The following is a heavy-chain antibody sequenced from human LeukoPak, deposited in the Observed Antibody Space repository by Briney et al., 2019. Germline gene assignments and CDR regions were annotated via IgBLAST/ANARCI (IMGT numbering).Heavy chain of an antibody. Sequence: GGSLRLSCAASGFTFSSYWMNWARQAPGKGLEWVASINHNGNVNYYVDSVKGRFTISRDDAKNSLYLQMSNLRAEDTAVYFCARGGGLDVWDQGATVTVSS. CDR3: ARGGGLDV. CDR2: INHNGNVN. V-gene: IGHV3-7*03. D-gene: IGHD3-16*01. CDR1: GFTFSSYW. J-gene: IGHJ6*02.